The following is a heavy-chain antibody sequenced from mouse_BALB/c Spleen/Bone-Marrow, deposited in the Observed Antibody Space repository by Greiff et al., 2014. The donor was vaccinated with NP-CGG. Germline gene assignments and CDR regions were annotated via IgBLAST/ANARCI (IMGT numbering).Heavy chain of an antibody. CDR3: AREGGTGFAS. Sequence: QVQLQQPGPGLVAPSQSLSITCTVSGFSLTNYGVHWVRQPPGKGLEWLGVIRAGGSTNYNSALMSRLSISKDNSKSQVFLQMNSLQTDDTAMYYCAREGGTGFASWGQGTLVTVSA. D-gene: IGHD4-1*01. CDR1: GFSLTNYG. J-gene: IGHJ3*01. CDR2: IRAGGST. V-gene: IGHV2-9*02.